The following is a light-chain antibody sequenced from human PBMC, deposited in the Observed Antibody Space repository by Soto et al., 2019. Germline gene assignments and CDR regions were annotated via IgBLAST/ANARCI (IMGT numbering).Light chain of an antibody. J-gene: IGKJ5*01. V-gene: IGKV4-1*01. Sequence: DIVMTQSPDSLAVSLGERATINCKSSQSVLYSSNNKNYLAWYQQKPGQPPKLLIYWASTRESGVPDRFSGSGSGTDFTLTISSLQAEDVAVYWCQQYYGSPVTFGQGTRLEIK. CDR1: QSVLYSSNNKNY. CDR2: WAS. CDR3: QQYYGSPVT.